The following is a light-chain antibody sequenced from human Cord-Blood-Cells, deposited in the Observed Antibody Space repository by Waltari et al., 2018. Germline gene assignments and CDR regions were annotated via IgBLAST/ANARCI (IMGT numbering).Light chain of an antibody. CDR2: GNS. J-gene: IGLJ2*01. Sequence: QSVLTQPPSVSGAPGQRVPIPCTGSSSTIGAGYDLHWYQHLPGTAPQPLIYGNSKRPSGVPDRFSGSKSGTSASLAITGLQAEDEADYYCQSYDSSLSWVFGGGTKLTVL. CDR3: QSYDSSLSWV. CDR1: SSTIGAGYD. V-gene: IGLV1-40*01.